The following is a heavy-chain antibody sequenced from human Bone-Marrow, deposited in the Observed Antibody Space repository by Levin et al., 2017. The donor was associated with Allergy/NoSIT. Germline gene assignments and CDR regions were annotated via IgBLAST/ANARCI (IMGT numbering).Heavy chain of an antibody. Sequence: GESLKISCAASGFTFSNCWMTWVRQAPGKGLEWVANIKHDGSERHYVESVKGRFTVSRDNAKNSLYLQMNSLRVEDAAVYYCARVSEGVGGQEMDVWCQGTTVTVSS. CDR3: ARVSEGVGGQEMDV. J-gene: IGHJ6*02. V-gene: IGHV3-7*01. D-gene: IGHD3-10*01. CDR1: GFTFSNCW. CDR2: IKHDGSER.